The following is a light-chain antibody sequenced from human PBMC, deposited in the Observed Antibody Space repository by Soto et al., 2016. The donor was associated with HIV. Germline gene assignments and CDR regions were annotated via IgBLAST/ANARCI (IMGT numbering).Light chain of an antibody. V-gene: IGKV1-9*01. J-gene: IGKJ1*01. Sequence: DIQLTQSPSFLSASVGDRVTITCRASQDISSYLVWYQQNRGKAPKLLIYAASTLQSGVPSRFSGSGSGTEFTLTISSLQPEDFATYYCQQSYSTPWTFGQGTKVEIK. CDR2: AAS. CDR1: QDISSY. CDR3: QQSYSTPWT.